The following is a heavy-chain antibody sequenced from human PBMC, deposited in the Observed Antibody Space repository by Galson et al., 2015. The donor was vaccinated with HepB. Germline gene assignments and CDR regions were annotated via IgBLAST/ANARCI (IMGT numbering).Heavy chain of an antibody. CDR3: AKVSHWTTLYIDL. D-gene: IGHD3/OR15-3a*01. Sequence: SLRLSCAASGFTFDDYAMLWVRHAPGKGLEWVSGISWNGGSIGYADSVKGRFTISRDNAKNSLYLQMNSLRAEDTALYYCAKVSHWTTLYIDLWGRGTLVTVSS. J-gene: IGHJ2*01. V-gene: IGHV3-9*01. CDR1: GFTFDDYA. CDR2: ISWNGGSI.